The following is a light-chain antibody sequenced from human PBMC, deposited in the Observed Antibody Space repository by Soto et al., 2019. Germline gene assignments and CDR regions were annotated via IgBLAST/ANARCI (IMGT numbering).Light chain of an antibody. V-gene: IGKV1-5*03. CDR3: QHHGKYSST. CDR1: QNIGSW. Sequence: DIQMTQSPSTLSVSLGDRATITCRASQNIGSWLAWYQQKPGKAPKFLIYKASVLESGVPPRFSGSGSGTEFTLTISSLQADDFATYYCQHHGKYSSTFGQGTKLEIK. J-gene: IGKJ2*01. CDR2: KAS.